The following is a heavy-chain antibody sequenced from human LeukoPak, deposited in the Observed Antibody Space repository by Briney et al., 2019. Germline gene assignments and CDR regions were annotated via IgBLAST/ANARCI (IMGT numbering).Heavy chain of an antibody. CDR1: GFTLSSYG. J-gene: IGHJ6*03. CDR3: ANGVYYYMDV. Sequence: SGGSLRLSCAASGFTLSSYGMSWVRQAPGKGLEWVSGISGSDGSTYYADSVKGRFTISRDNSKNTLYLQMNSLRAEDTAVYYCANGVYYYMDVWGKGTTVTVSS. CDR2: ISGSDGST. V-gene: IGHV3-23*01.